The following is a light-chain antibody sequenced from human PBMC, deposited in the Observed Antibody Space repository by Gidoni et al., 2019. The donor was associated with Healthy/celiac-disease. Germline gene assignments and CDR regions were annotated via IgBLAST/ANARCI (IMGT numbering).Light chain of an antibody. V-gene: IGKV1-5*03. CDR2: NAS. CDR3: QQYNSYWT. J-gene: IGKJ1*01. CDR1: QSISRW. Sequence: DIQMTQSPSTLSASVGDRVTITCRASQSISRWLALSQQKPGKAPKLLIYNASSLESGVPSRFSGSGSGTEFTLTIRSLQPYDFSTYYCQQYNSYWTFGQGTKVEIK.